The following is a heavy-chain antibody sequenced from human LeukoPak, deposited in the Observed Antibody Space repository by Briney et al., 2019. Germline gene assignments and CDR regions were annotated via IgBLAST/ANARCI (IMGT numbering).Heavy chain of an antibody. CDR2: IYHSGST. V-gene: IGHV4-30-2*01. D-gene: IGHD2-2*01. J-gene: IGHJ4*02. CDR3: ARAPGRSTSPYYFDY. CDR1: GGSISSGGYY. Sequence: SETVSLTCTVSGGSISSGGYYWSWIRQPPGKGLEWIGYIYHSGSTYYNPSLKSRVTISVDRSKNQFSLKLSSVTAADTAVYYCARAPGRSTSPYYFDYWGQGTLVTVSS.